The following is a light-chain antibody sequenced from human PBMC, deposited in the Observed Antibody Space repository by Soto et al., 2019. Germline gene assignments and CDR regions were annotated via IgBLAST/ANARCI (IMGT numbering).Light chain of an antibody. CDR1: QGISSA. V-gene: IGKV1-13*02. CDR3: QQFNSYPLT. J-gene: IGKJ4*01. Sequence: AIQLTQSPSSLSASVGDRVTITCRASQGISSALAWYQQKPGKTPNLLIYDASSLESGVPSRFSGSASGTDFTLTISSLQPEDFATYYCQQFNSYPLTFGGGTKVEIK. CDR2: DAS.